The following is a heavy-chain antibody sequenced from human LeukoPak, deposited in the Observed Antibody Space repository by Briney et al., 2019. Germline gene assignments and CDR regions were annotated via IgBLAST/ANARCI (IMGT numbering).Heavy chain of an antibody. CDR1: GYTFTGYY. Sequence: ASVKVSCKASGYTFTGYYMHWVRQAPGQGLEWMGWINPNSGGTNYAQKFQGRVTMTRDTSISTAYMELSRLRSDDTAVYYCARGRNIAVAGTRWFDPWAQGTLVTVSS. J-gene: IGHJ5*02. V-gene: IGHV1-2*02. CDR2: INPNSGGT. CDR3: ARGRNIAVAGTRWFDP. D-gene: IGHD6-19*01.